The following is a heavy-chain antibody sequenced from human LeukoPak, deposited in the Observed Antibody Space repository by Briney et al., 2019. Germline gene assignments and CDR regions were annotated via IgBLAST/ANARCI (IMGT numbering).Heavy chain of an antibody. Sequence: TGGSLRLSCAASRFTFGIYWMSWVRQAPGKALEWVANINQDGSETYYVDSVAGRFTISRDNTKNSLYLQMNSLRAEDTALYYCARAASTGTVDYWGQGTLVTVSS. CDR3: ARAASTGTVDY. D-gene: IGHD6-13*01. V-gene: IGHV3-7*01. CDR2: INQDGSET. CDR1: RFTFGIYW. J-gene: IGHJ4*02.